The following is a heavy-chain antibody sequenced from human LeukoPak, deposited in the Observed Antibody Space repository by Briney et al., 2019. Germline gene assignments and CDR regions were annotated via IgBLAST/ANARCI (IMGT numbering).Heavy chain of an antibody. Sequence: PGGSLRLSCAASGFTFSSYAMSWVRQAPGKGLEWVSAISGSGGSTYYADSVKGRFTISRDNAKNSLYLQMNSLRAEDTALYYCAKDMFDDILTGYDIDYWGQGTLVTVSS. CDR2: ISGSGGST. D-gene: IGHD3-9*01. J-gene: IGHJ4*02. CDR1: GFTFSSYA. CDR3: AKDMFDDILTGYDIDY. V-gene: IGHV3-23*01.